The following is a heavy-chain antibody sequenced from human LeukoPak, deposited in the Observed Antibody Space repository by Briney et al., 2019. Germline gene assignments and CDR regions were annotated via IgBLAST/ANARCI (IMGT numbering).Heavy chain of an antibody. Sequence: PGRSLRLSCAASGFTFSSYVMHWVRQAPGQGLEWMGWINPNSGGTNYAQKFQGRVTMTRDTSISTAYMELSRLRSDDTAVYYCALLPIVLMVYAPTPHVYWGQGTLVTVSS. D-gene: IGHD2-8*01. CDR1: GFTFSSYV. CDR2: INPNSGGT. J-gene: IGHJ4*02. V-gene: IGHV1-2*02. CDR3: ALLPIVLMVYAPTPHVY.